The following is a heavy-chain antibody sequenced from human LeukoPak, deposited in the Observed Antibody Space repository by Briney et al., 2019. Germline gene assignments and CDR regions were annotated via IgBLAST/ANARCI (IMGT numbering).Heavy chain of an antibody. CDR3: TRDAPPGYYDSSGYLY. CDR1: GFTFGDYA. D-gene: IGHD3-22*01. Sequence: GGSLRLSCTASGFTFGDYAMSWVRQAPGKGLEWVGFIRSKAYGWTTDYAASVKGRFTISRDDSKSIAYLQMNSLKTEDTAVYYCTRDAPPGYYDSSGYLYWGQGTLVTVSS. CDR2: IRSKAYGWTT. J-gene: IGHJ4*02. V-gene: IGHV3-49*04.